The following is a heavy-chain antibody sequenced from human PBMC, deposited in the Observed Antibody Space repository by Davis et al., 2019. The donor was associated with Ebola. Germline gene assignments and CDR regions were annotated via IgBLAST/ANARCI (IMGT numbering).Heavy chain of an antibody. CDR2: IRSKAYGGTT. V-gene: IGHV3-49*03. CDR3: AREYYDFWSGYSDGYYYYGMDV. Sequence: GESLKISCTASGFTFGDYAMSWFRQAPGKGLEWVGFIRSKAYGGTTEYAASVKGRFTISRDDSKSIAYLQMNSLRAEDTAVYYCAREYYDFWSGYSDGYYYYGMDVWGQGTTVTVSS. CDR1: GFTFGDYA. J-gene: IGHJ6*02. D-gene: IGHD3-3*01.